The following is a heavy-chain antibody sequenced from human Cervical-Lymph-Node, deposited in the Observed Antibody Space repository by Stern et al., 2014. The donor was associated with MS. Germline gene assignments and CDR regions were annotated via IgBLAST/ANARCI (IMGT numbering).Heavy chain of an antibody. J-gene: IGHJ4*02. CDR3: ARDRWYYDSSGLFDS. CDR2: ISYDGSNT. D-gene: IGHD3-22*01. V-gene: IGHV3-30-3*01. Sequence: QVQLVESGGGVVQPGRSLRLSCAASGFTFSTYAMHWVRQAPGKGLEWVAVISYDGSNTYYADSVHGRFTISRDNSKNTLYVQMNSLRAEDTAVYYCARDRWYYDSSGLFDSWGQGTLVTVSS. CDR1: GFTFSTYA.